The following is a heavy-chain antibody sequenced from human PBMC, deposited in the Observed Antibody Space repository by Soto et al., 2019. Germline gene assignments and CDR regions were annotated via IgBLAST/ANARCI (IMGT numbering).Heavy chain of an antibody. D-gene: IGHD6-13*01. V-gene: IGHV4-31*03. Sequence: NPSETLSLTCTVSGGSISSGGYYWSWIRQHPGKGLEWIGYIYYSGSTYYNPSLKSRVTISVDTSKNQFSLKLSSVTAADTAVYYCARAKKGIAAAENWFDPWGQGTQVTVSS. CDR2: IYYSGST. J-gene: IGHJ5*02. CDR3: ARAKKGIAAAENWFDP. CDR1: GGSISSGGYY.